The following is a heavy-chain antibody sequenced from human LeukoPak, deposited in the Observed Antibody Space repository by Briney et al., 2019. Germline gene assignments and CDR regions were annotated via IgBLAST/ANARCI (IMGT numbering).Heavy chain of an antibody. D-gene: IGHD2-2*01. CDR3: ASAREYCINSNCYEYFQD. V-gene: IGHV3-53*01. CDR2: IYSSGST. CDR1: GLTVRTSS. J-gene: IGHJ1*01. Sequence: PGGSLRLSCATSGLTVRTSSMSWVRQAPGKGLEWVAVIYSSGSTYYDDSVNGRCTISRDTSKSSMYLQMDHLRAEDTAVYYCASAREYCINSNCYEYFQDWGQGTLVTVSS.